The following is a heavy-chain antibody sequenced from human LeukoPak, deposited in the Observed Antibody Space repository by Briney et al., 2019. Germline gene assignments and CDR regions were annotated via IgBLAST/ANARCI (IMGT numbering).Heavy chain of an antibody. V-gene: IGHV1-2*02. CDR3: ARESSGYFDY. CDR1: GYTFTGYY. D-gene: IGHD3-10*01. CDR2: INPNSGGT. Sequence: ASVTVSCKASGYTFTGYYMHWVRQAPGQGLEWMGWINPNSGGTNYAQKFQDRGTMTRDTSISTAYMELSRLRSDDTAVYYCARESSGYFDYWGQGTLVTVSS. J-gene: IGHJ4*02.